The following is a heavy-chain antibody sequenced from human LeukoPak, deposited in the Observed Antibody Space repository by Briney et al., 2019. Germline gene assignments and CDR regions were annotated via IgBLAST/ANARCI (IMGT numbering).Heavy chain of an antibody. CDR2: IIPIFGTA. V-gene: IGHV1-69*13. CDR1: GYTFTSYA. CDR3: ARRNGEWELNYYFDY. Sequence: GASVKVSCKASGYTFTSYAISWVRQAPGQGLEWMGGIIPIFGTANYAQKFQGRVTITADESTSTAYMELSSLRSEDTAVYYCARRNGEWELNYYFDYWGQGTLVTVSS. J-gene: IGHJ4*02. D-gene: IGHD1-26*01.